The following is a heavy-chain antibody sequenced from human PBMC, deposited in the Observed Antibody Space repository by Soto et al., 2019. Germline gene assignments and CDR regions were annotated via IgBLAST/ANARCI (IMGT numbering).Heavy chain of an antibody. CDR3: ARGPYLGYCSSTSCLSWFDP. CDR2: INHSGST. CDR1: GGSFSGYY. J-gene: IGHJ5*02. V-gene: IGHV4-34*01. Sequence: PSETLSLTCAAYGGSFSGYYWSWIRQPPGKGLEWIGEINHSGSTNYNPSLKSRVTISVDTSKNQFSLKLSSVTAADTAVYYCARGPYLGYCSSTSCLSWFDPWGQGTLVTVSS. D-gene: IGHD2-2*01.